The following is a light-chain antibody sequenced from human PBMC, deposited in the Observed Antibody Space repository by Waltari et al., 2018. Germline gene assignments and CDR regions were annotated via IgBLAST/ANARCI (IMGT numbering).Light chain of an antibody. J-gene: IGLJ2*01. CDR1: RSDVGGVKT. Sequence: QSAXTKPRSVSGSPGQSVTISCTGSRSDVGGVKTVSWYQQLSGKAPKLMICDVSXXPSGFPVRFSGSKSGNTASLTISGLQAEDEADYYCCSYTSSYVVFGGGTKLTVL. V-gene: IGLV2-11*01. CDR2: DVS. CDR3: CSYTSSYVV.